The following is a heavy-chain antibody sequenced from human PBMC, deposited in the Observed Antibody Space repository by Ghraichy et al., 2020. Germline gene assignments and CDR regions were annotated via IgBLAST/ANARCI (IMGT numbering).Heavy chain of an antibody. D-gene: IGHD5-12*01. Sequence: ASVKVSCKPSGYTFIDYGVTWVRQAPGQGLEWMGRINIYNGNTDYAEKFQDRVTVTTDTSTSISYMELRSLRSDDTAVYYCAGGSGVAPFYFRHWGQGTLVTVSS. CDR3: AGGSGVAPFYFRH. CDR1: GYTFIDYG. CDR2: INIYNGNT. V-gene: IGHV1-18*01. J-gene: IGHJ4*02.